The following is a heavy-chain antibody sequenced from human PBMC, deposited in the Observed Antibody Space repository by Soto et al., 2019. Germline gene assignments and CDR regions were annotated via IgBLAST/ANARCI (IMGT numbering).Heavy chain of an antibody. D-gene: IGHD6-6*01. CDR2: IYYSGST. CDR3: ATRGPYSSSGFDY. CDR1: GGSISSSSYY. Sequence: SETLSLTCTVSGGSISSSSYYWGWIRQPPGKGLEWIGSIYYSGSTYYNPSLKSRVTLSVDTSKNQFSLKLSSVTAADTAVYYCATRGPYSSSGFDYWGQGTLVTVSS. J-gene: IGHJ4*02. V-gene: IGHV4-39*01.